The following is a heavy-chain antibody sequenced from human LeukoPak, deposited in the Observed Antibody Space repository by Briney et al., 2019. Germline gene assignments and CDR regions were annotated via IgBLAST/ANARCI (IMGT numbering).Heavy chain of an antibody. J-gene: IGHJ5*02. Sequence: SETLSLTCTVSGGSISSYYGNWVRQPPGKGLEWIGNIYSSGSTDYNPSLKSRVTISLDTSKFQFSLRVNSVTAADTAVYYCARADPNASGYFYRFNWFDPWGQGTLVTVSS. D-gene: IGHD3-10*01. V-gene: IGHV4-59*01. CDR1: GGSISSYY. CDR3: ARADPNASGYFYRFNWFDP. CDR2: IYSSGST.